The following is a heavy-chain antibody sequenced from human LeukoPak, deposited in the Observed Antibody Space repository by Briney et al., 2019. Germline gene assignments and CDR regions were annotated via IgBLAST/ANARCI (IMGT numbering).Heavy chain of an antibody. CDR3: ARIGGWYVSGQYWFDP. Sequence: ASVKVSCKASGGTFSSYAISWVRQAPGQGLEWMGGIIPIFGTANYTQKFQGRVTITADESTSTAYVELSSLRSEYTAVYYCARIGGWYVSGQYWFDPWGQGTLVTVSS. J-gene: IGHJ5*02. D-gene: IGHD6-19*01. CDR1: GGTFSSYA. V-gene: IGHV1-69*01. CDR2: IIPIFGTA.